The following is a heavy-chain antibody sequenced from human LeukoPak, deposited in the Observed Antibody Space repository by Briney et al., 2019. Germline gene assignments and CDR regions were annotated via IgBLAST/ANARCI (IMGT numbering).Heavy chain of an antibody. CDR3: TKFYDGHDY. Sequence: PGGSLRLSCSASGFNFSHYVMNWVRQAPGKELEWVGRIKSKTDGGTTDYAAPVKGRFTISRDDSKNTLYLQMNSLKTEDTAVYYCTKFYDGHDYWGQGTLVNVSS. CDR2: IKSKTDGGTT. D-gene: IGHD2/OR15-2a*01. V-gene: IGHV3-15*01. J-gene: IGHJ4*02. CDR1: GFNFSHYV.